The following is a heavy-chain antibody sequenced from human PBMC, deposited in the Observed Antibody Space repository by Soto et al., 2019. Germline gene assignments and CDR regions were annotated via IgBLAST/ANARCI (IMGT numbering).Heavy chain of an antibody. CDR1: GFTVSSNY. CDR3: ATFIVGATM. CDR2: IYSGGST. J-gene: IGHJ4*02. V-gene: IGHV3-53*01. Sequence: PVGSLRLSCAVSGFTVSSNYMSWVRQAPGKGLEWVSLIYSGGSTYYADSVKGRFTISRDNSKNTLYLQMNSLRAEDTAVYYCATFIVGATMWGPGTLLTVSS. D-gene: IGHD1-26*01.